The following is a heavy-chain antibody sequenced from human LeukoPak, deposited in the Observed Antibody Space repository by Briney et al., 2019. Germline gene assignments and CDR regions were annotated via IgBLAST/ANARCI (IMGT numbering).Heavy chain of an antibody. D-gene: IGHD3-3*01. CDR2: IIPIFGIA. Sequence: SVKVSCKASGGTFSSYAISWVRQAPGQGLEWMGRIIPIFGIANYAQKFQGRVTITADKSTSTDYMELSSLRSEDTAVYYCASGTIDFGVVTINYYYYYGMDVWGQGTTVTVSS. CDR1: GGTFSSYA. CDR3: ASGTIDFGVVTINYYYYYGMDV. J-gene: IGHJ6*02. V-gene: IGHV1-69*04.